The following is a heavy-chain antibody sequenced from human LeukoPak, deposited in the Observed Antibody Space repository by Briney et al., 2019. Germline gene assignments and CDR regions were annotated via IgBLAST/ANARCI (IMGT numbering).Heavy chain of an antibody. D-gene: IGHD3-16*01. V-gene: IGHV3-23*01. J-gene: IGHJ6*03. Sequence: GGSLRLSCAASGFTFSSYAMSWVRQAPGKGLEWVSGILDSGYSTYYANSVKGRFTISRDNSNNTLCLQMNSLRAEDTAVYYCAKLGGHPLHNYYVGVWGKGTTVAVSS. CDR3: AKLGGHPLHNYYVGV. CDR1: GFTFSSYA. CDR2: ILDSGYST.